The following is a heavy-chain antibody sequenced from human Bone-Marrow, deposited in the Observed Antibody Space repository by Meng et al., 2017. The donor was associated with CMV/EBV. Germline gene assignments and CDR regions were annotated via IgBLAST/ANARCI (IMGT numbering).Heavy chain of an antibody. D-gene: IGHD3-3*01. J-gene: IGHJ4*02. CDR3: ARTIDFWSGYNNWGIYFDY. CDR2: ISSSSSTI. CDR1: GFTFSSYS. Sequence: GESLKISCAASGFTFSSYSMNWVRQAPGKGLEWVSYISSSSSTIYYADSVKGRFTISRDNAKNSLYLQMNSLRAEDSALYYCARTIDFWSGYNNWGIYFDYWGQGTLVTVSS. V-gene: IGHV3-48*04.